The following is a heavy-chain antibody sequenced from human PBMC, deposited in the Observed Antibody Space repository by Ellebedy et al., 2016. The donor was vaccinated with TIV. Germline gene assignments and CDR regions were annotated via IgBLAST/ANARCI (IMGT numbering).Heavy chain of an antibody. CDR3: ARNYDSSGYSHAFDI. D-gene: IGHD3-22*01. Sequence: GGSLRLSXAASGFTFSDYYMSWIRQAPGKGLEWVSYISSSGSTIYYADSVKGRFTISRDNAKNSLYLQMNSLRDEDTAVYYCARNYDSSGYSHAFDIWGQGTMVTVSS. V-gene: IGHV3-11*04. CDR2: ISSSGSTI. J-gene: IGHJ3*02. CDR1: GFTFSDYY.